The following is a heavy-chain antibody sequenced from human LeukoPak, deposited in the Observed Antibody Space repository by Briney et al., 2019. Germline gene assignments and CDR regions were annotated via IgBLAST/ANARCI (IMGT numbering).Heavy chain of an antibody. CDR3: AKDPGSGSYPGNFDY. J-gene: IGHJ4*02. Sequence: PGGSLRLSCAASGFTVSSNYMSWVRQAPGKGLEWVSVIYSGGSTYYADSVKGRFTISRDNSKNTLYLQMNSLRAEDTAVYYCAKDPGSGSYPGNFDYWGQGTLVTVSS. D-gene: IGHD1-26*01. CDR1: GFTVSSNY. CDR2: IYSGGST. V-gene: IGHV3-53*01.